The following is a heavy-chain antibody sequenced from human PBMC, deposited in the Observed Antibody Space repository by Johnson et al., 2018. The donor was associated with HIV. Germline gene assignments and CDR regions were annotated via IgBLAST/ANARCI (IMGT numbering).Heavy chain of an antibody. CDR1: GFTFRNHD. D-gene: IGHD2-21*02. V-gene: IGHV3-13*01. CDR2: IGTAGDT. Sequence: VQLVESGGGLVQPGGSLRLSCAASGFTFRNHDMHWVRQATGKGLEWVSAIGTAGDTYYTDSVKGRFTISRDNSKNTLYLQMNSLRVEDTAVYYCATSTASDAFDIWGQGTMVTVSS. CDR3: ATSTASDAFDI. J-gene: IGHJ3*02.